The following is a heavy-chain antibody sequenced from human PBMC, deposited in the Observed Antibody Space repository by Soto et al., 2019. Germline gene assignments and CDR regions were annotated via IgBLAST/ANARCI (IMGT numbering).Heavy chain of an antibody. D-gene: IGHD3-3*01. CDR2: ISAYNGNT. CDR1: GYTVTSYG. Sequence: ASVKVSCKASGYTVTSYGIGWVRQAPGQGLEWMGWISAYNGNTNYAQKLQGRVTMTTDTSTSTAYMELRSLRSDDTAVYYCERDYRFLGGRFDPWGQGTLVTVSS. J-gene: IGHJ5*02. CDR3: ERDYRFLGGRFDP. V-gene: IGHV1-18*01.